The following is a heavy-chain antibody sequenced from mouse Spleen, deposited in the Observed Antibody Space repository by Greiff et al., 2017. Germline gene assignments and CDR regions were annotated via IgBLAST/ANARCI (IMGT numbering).Heavy chain of an antibody. CDR1: GYTFTSYW. CDR3: ARPLYDYDVHFDY. CDR2: IDPSDSET. D-gene: IGHD2-4*01. J-gene: IGHJ2*01. V-gene: IGHV1-52*01. Sequence: QVQLQQPGAELVRPGSSVKLSCKASGYTFTSYWMHWVKQRPIQGLEWIGNIDPSDSETHYNQKFKDKATLTVDKSSSTAYMQLSSLTSEDSAVYYCARPLYDYDVHFDYWGQGTTLTVSS.